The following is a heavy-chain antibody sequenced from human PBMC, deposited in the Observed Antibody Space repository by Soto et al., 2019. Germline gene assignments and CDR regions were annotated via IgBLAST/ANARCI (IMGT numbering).Heavy chain of an antibody. J-gene: IGHJ4*02. Sequence: VQLVEAGGGLVQPGGSLRLSCVGSGFTFSNYWMHWVRQVPGKGPIWVSRINSDGTNTTYADSVKVRFTISRDNAKNTLWLHMNSLRVEDTAVYYCARNRWLDYWGQGTLATVSS. CDR2: INSDGTNT. D-gene: IGHD6-19*01. CDR1: GFTFSNYW. V-gene: IGHV3-74*01. CDR3: ARNRWLDY.